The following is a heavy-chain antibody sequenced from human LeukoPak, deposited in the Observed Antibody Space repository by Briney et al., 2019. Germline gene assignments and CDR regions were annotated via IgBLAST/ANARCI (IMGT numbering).Heavy chain of an antibody. J-gene: IGHJ4*02. Sequence: SETLSLTCTVSGGSIRSDYGSWIRQPPGKGLEWIGCIYYTGTTNYNPSLQSRVSISIDTSRKQFSLKLTSVTAADTAVYYCARHQLRGFLDDNWGQGTLVTVSS. D-gene: IGHD3-10*01. CDR2: IYYTGTT. CDR1: GGSIRSDY. V-gene: IGHV4-59*08. CDR3: ARHQLRGFLDDN.